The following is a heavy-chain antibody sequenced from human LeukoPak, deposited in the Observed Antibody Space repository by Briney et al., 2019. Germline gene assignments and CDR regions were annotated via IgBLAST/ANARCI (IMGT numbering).Heavy chain of an antibody. D-gene: IGHD2-2*01. V-gene: IGHV3-23*01. J-gene: IGHJ1*01. CDR3: AKIPTPWIVLPARH. CDR2: ISGSGGST. CDR1: GFTFSSYA. Sequence: GGSLRLSCAASGFTFSSYAMSWVRQAPGKGLEWVSAISGSGGSTYYADSVKGRFTISRDNSKNTLYLLMNSLRAEDTAVYYCAKIPTPWIVLPARHWGQGTLVTVSS.